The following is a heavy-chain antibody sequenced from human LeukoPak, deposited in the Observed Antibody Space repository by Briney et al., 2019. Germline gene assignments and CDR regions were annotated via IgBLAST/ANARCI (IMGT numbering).Heavy chain of an antibody. CDR3: AGDSVVVPAAIYY. CDR2: ISSSSSYI. CDR1: GFTFSTYA. Sequence: GGSLRLSCAASGFTFSTYAVNWVRQAPGKGLEWVSSISSSSSYIYYADSVKGRFTISRDNAKNSLYLQMNSLRAEDTAVYYCAGDSVVVPAAIYYWGQGTLVTVSS. J-gene: IGHJ4*02. D-gene: IGHD2-2*01. V-gene: IGHV3-21*01.